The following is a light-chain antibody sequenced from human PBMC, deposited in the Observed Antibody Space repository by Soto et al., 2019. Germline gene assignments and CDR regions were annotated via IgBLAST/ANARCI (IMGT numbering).Light chain of an antibody. J-gene: IGKJ2*01. Sequence: EIVMTQSPSTLSVSPGERATLSCRASPSVSSNLAWYQQKPGQAPRLLIYGASTRATGIPARFSGSGSGTDFTLTISSLQSEDFAVDYWQQYNNWPYTFGQGTKLEIK. V-gene: IGKV3-15*01. CDR2: GAS. CDR3: QQYNNWPYT. CDR1: PSVSSN.